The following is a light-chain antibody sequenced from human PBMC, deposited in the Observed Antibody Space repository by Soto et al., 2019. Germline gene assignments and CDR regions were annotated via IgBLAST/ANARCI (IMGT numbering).Light chain of an antibody. CDR2: LDSDGSH. J-gene: IGLJ2*01. Sequence: QPVLTQSPSASASLGASVKLTCTLSSGHSSYAIAWHQQQPEKGPRYLMKLDSDGSHTKGDAIPDRFSGSSSGAERYLTISSLQSEDEADYYCQNWGTGIHVVFGGGTKVTVL. CDR1: SGHSSYA. V-gene: IGLV4-69*01. CDR3: QNWGTGIHVV.